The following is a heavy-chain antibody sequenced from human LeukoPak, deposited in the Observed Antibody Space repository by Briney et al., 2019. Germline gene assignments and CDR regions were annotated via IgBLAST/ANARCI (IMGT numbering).Heavy chain of an antibody. CDR3: ARLTYYYGSGSSRLTYYFDY. J-gene: IGHJ4*02. D-gene: IGHD3-10*01. V-gene: IGHV4-59*01. CDR1: GGSISNKY. Sequence: SETLSLTCTVSGGSISNKYWSWIRQPPGKGLEWIGYIYYSGSTNYNPSLKSRVTISVDTSKNQFSLKLSSVTAADTAVYYCARLTYYYGSGSSRLTYYFDYWGQGTLVTVSS. CDR2: IYYSGST.